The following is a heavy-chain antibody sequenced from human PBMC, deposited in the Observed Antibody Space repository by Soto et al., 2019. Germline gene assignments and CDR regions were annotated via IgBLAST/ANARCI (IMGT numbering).Heavy chain of an antibody. J-gene: IGHJ6*02. CDR3: ARDHVDIVATNYYYYGMDV. D-gene: IGHD5-12*01. CDR2: INPNSGGT. CDR1: GYTFTGYF. Sequence: SVEISCTTSGYTFTGYFLHWVLPAKGQGLEWMGWINPNSGGTNYAQKFQGWVTMTRDTSISTAYMELSRLRSDDTAVYYCARDHVDIVATNYYYYGMDVWDQGTTVTVSS. V-gene: IGHV1-2*04.